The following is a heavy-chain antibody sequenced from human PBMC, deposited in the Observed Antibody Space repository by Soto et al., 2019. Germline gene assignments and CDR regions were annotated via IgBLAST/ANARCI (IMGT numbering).Heavy chain of an antibody. V-gene: IGHV4-4*02. CDR1: SGSISSSNW. D-gene: IGHD2-15*01. J-gene: IGHJ4*02. CDR3: ARARKAYCSGGSCPRLGYYFDY. CDR2: IYHSGST. Sequence: TSETLSLTCAVSSGSISSSNWWSWVRQPPGKGLEWIGEIYHSGSTNYNPSLKSRVTISVDKSKNQISLKLSSVTAADTAVYYCARARKAYCSGGSCPRLGYYFDYWGQGTLVTVSS.